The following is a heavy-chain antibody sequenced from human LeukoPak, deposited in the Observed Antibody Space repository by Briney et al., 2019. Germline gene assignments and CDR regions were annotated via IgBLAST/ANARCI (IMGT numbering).Heavy chain of an antibody. Sequence: PGRSLRLSCAASGFTFSSYGMHWVRQAPGKGLEWVAAISYDGSNKYYADSVKGRFTISRDNSKNTLYLQMNSLRAEDTAVYYCANLNGGYSYRDAFDIWGQGTMVTVSS. CDR3: ANLNGGYSYRDAFDI. CDR1: GFTFSSYG. J-gene: IGHJ3*02. V-gene: IGHV3-30*18. CDR2: ISYDGSNK. D-gene: IGHD5-18*01.